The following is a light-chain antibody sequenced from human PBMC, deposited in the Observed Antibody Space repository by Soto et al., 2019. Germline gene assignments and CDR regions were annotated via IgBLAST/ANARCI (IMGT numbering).Light chain of an antibody. CDR1: QSVSSN. CDR3: QQYNNWRT. CDR2: GAS. Sequence: EIVMTQSPATLSVSPGERATLSCRASQSVSSNLAWYQQKPGQAPRLLIYGASTRATGIPARFSGSGSGTEFPPTISRLQSEDFAVYYCQQYNNWRTXGQGTKVHIK. J-gene: IGKJ1*01. V-gene: IGKV3-15*01.